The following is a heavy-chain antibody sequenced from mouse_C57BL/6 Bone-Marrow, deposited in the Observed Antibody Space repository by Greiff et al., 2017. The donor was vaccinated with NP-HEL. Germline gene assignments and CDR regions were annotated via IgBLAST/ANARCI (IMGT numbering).Heavy chain of an antibody. D-gene: IGHD1-1*01. CDR3: ARLYYGSSLDY. CDR2: IYPGGGYT. J-gene: IGHJ2*01. CDR1: GYTFTNYW. Sequence: QVQLQQSGAELVRPGTSVKMSCKASGYTFTNYWIGWAKQRPGHGLEWIGDIYPGGGYTNYNEKFKGKATLTADKSSSTAYMQFSGLTSEDSAIYYCARLYYGSSLDYWGQGTTLTVSS. V-gene: IGHV1-63*01.